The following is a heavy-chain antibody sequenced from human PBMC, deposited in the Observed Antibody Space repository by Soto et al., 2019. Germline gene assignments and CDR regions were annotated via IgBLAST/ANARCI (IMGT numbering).Heavy chain of an antibody. D-gene: IGHD3-22*01. J-gene: IGHJ5*02. CDR2: IYYSGST. Sequence: PSETLSLTCTVSGGSISSYYWSWIRQPPGKGLEWIGYIYYSGSTNYNPSLKSRVTISVDTSKNQFSLRLSSVTAADTAVYYCARHQYYYDSRGYFQGWFDPWGQGTLVTVSS. CDR3: ARHQYYYDSRGYFQGWFDP. CDR1: GGSISSYY. V-gene: IGHV4-59*01.